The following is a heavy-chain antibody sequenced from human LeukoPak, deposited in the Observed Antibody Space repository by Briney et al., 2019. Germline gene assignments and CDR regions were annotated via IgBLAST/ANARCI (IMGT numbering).Heavy chain of an antibody. CDR2: ISGSGGST. V-gene: IGHV3-23*01. CDR1: GFTVSSNY. CDR3: AEDYCSGGSCYPDYYYYYMDV. Sequence: GGSLRLSCAASGFTVSSNYVNWVRQAPGKGLEWVSAISGSGGSTYYADSVKGRFTISRDNSKNTLYLQMNSLRAEDTAVYYCAEDYCSGGSCYPDYYYYYMDVWGKGTTVTVSS. J-gene: IGHJ6*03. D-gene: IGHD2-15*01.